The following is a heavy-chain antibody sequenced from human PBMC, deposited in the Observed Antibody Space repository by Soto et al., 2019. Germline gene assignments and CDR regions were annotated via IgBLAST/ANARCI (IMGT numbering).Heavy chain of an antibody. CDR2: IRGSGGNT. J-gene: IGHJ3*02. D-gene: IGHD6-19*01. V-gene: IGHV3-23*01. CDR1: GFTFSTYA. Sequence: EVQLLESGGGLVQPGGSLRLSCAASGFTFSTYAMSWVRQAPGKGLEWVATIRGSGGNTHYADSVKGRFTTSRDNSENTVDLQMNSLRAEDTAVYYFARVKAQILSSGWYGGDDIWGHGTMVTVSS. CDR3: ARVKAQILSSGWYGGDDI.